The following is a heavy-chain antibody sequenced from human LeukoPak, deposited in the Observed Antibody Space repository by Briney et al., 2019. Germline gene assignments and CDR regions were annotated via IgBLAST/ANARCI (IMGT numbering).Heavy chain of an antibody. D-gene: IGHD6-13*01. Sequence: GGSLRLSCAASGFTFSSYSMNWVRQAPGKGLEWVSSISSSSYIYYADSVKGRFTISRDNAKNSLYLQMNSLRAEDTAVYYCASDSSSRRIPADYWGQGTLVTVSS. CDR1: GFTFSSYS. V-gene: IGHV3-21*01. CDR2: ISSSSYI. J-gene: IGHJ4*02. CDR3: ASDSSSRRIPADY.